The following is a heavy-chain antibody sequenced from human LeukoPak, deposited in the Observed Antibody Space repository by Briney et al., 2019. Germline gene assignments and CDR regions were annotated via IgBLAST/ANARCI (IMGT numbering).Heavy chain of an antibody. CDR3: TTRFGELPIDY. Sequence: GGSLRLSCAASGFTFSNAWMSWVRQAPGKGLEWVGRIKSKTDGGTTDYAAPVKGRFTISRDDSKNTLYLQMSSLKTEDTAVYYCTTRFGELPIDYWGQGTLVTVSS. CDR2: IKSKTDGGTT. V-gene: IGHV3-15*01. CDR1: GFTFSNAW. D-gene: IGHD3-10*01. J-gene: IGHJ4*02.